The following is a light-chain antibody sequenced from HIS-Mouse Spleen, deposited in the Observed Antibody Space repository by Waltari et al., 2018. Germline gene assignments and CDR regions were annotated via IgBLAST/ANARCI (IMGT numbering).Light chain of an antibody. Sequence: QSVLTQHPSASGTHGQRVTISCSGTRAHFGSNSAYGYHQIPGTAPQLLIYRNNQRPSGVPDRFTGSKSGNAASRAISGLRSEDEADYYCAAWDDSLSGWVFGGGTKLTVL. CDR1: RAHFGSNS. CDR3: AAWDDSLSGWV. J-gene: IGLJ3*02. V-gene: IGLV1-47*01. CDR2: RNN.